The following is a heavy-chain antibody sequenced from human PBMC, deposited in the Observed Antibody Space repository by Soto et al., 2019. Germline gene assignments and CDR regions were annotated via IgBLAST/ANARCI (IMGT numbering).Heavy chain of an antibody. CDR1: GFTFSSYG. D-gene: IGHD1-1*01. J-gene: IGHJ4*02. Sequence: SLRLSCAASGFTFSSYGMHWVRQAPGKGLEWVAVISYDGSNKYYADSVKGRFTISRDNSKNTLYLQMNSLRAEDTAVYYCAKDLRWRLDYWGQGTLVTVSS. CDR2: ISYDGSNK. CDR3: AKDLRWRLDY. V-gene: IGHV3-30*18.